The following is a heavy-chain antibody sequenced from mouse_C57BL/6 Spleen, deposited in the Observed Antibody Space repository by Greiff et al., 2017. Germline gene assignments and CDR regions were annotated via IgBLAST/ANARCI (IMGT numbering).Heavy chain of an antibody. V-gene: IGHV1-82*01. CDR2: IYPGDGDT. Sequence: VQLQQSGPELVKPGASVKISCKASGYAFSSSWMNWVKQRPGKGLEWIGRIYPGDGDTNYNGKFKGKATLTADKSSSTAYMQLSSLTSEDSAVYVCARIHIEELDYFDYWGQGTTLTVSS. CDR3: ARIHIEELDYFDY. D-gene: IGHD1-3*01. J-gene: IGHJ2*01. CDR1: GYAFSSSW.